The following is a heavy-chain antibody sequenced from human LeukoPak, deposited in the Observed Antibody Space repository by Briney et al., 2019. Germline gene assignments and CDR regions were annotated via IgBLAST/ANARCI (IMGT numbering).Heavy chain of an antibody. CDR3: ARSGYCSGGSCYSGIGYYYGMDV. D-gene: IGHD2-15*01. J-gene: IGHJ6*02. Sequence: PGGSLRLSCAASGFTFSSYDMHWVRQATGKGLEWVSAIGTAGDTYYPGSVKGRFTISRENAKNSLYLQMNSLRAGDTAVYYCARSGYCSGGSCYSGIGYYYGMDVWGQGTTVTVSS. CDR2: IGTAGDT. V-gene: IGHV3-13*01. CDR1: GFTFSSYD.